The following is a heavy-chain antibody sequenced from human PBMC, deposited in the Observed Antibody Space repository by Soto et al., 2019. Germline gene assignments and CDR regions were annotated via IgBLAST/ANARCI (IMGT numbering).Heavy chain of an antibody. V-gene: IGHV3-23*01. CDR3: AKAVPAFWYFVL. Sequence: EVQLLESGGGLVQPGGSLRLSCAASGFTFSIYAMAWVRQAPGKGLEWVSYIGGGGSTTYNADSVRGRFTISSDNSKNTLYLQMNRLRAEDTAVYYCAKAVPAFWYFVLWGRGTLVTVSS. J-gene: IGHJ2*01. CDR2: IGGGGSTT. D-gene: IGHD2-21*02. CDR1: GFTFSIYA.